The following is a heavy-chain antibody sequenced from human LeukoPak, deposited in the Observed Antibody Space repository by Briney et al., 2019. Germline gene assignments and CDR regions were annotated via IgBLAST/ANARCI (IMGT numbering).Heavy chain of an antibody. V-gene: IGHV4-39*07. CDR3: ARERYSGYDEDAFDI. Sequence: KSSETLSLTCTVSGGSISSSSYYWGWIRQPPGKGLEWIGGIYYSGSTYYNPSLKSRVTISVDTSKNQFSLKLSSVTAADTAVYYCARERYSGYDEDAFDIWGQGTMVTVSS. J-gene: IGHJ3*02. CDR2: IYYSGST. D-gene: IGHD5-12*01. CDR1: GGSISSSSYY.